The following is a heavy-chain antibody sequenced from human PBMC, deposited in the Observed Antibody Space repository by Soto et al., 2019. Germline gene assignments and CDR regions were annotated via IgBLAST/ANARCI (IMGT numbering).Heavy chain of an antibody. J-gene: IGHJ6*02. CDR3: ARVRGRKNYYYYYGMDV. V-gene: IGHV4-59*01. CDR1: GGSISGYY. D-gene: IGHD3-3*01. Sequence: SETLSLTCTVSGGSISGYYWSWIRQPPGKGLEWIGYIYYSGSTNYNPSLKSRVTISVDTSKNQFSLKLSSVTAADTAVYYCARVRGRKNYYYYYGMDVWGQGTTVTVSS. CDR2: IYYSGST.